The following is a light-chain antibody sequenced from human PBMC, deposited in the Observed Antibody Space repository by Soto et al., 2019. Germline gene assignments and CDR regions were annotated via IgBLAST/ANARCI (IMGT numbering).Light chain of an antibody. Sequence: DIVMTQSPDSLAVSLGERATINCKSSQSVFYNSKNKNYLAWYQQKPGQPPKLLIYWASTRESGVPDRFSGSGSGTDFTLTISSLQAEDVAVYYCQQYYSIPRSFGQGTRLEIK. CDR1: QSVFYNSKNKNY. CDR3: QQYYSIPRS. CDR2: WAS. V-gene: IGKV4-1*01. J-gene: IGKJ2*01.